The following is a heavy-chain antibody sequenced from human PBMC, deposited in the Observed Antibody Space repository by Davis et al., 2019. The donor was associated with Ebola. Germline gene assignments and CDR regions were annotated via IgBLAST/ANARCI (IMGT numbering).Heavy chain of an antibody. D-gene: IGHD1-1*01. CDR2: IDPSDSYT. CDR3: ARLEYYYYYMDV. V-gene: IGHV5-10-1*01. CDR1: GYSFTSYW. Sequence: GESLKISCKGSGYSFTSYWISWVRQMPGKGLEWMGRIDPSDSYTNYSPSFQGHVTISADKSISTAYLHWSSLKASDTAMYYCARLEYYYYYMDVWGKGTTVTVSS. J-gene: IGHJ6*03.